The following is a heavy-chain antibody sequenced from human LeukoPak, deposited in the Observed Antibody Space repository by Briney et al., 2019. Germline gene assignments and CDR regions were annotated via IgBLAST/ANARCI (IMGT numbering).Heavy chain of an antibody. CDR3: ARERGYSGYDYFIDSPSDY. J-gene: IGHJ4*02. CDR1: GFTFSTYW. CDR2: INPDGSRT. V-gene: IGHV3-74*01. D-gene: IGHD5-12*01. Sequence: GGSLRLSCAASGFTFSTYWVHWVRQAPGKGLVWVSRINPDGSRTDYADSVKGRFTFSRDNAKNTLYLQMNSLRAEDTAVYYCARERGYSGYDYFIDSPSDYWGQGTLVTVSS.